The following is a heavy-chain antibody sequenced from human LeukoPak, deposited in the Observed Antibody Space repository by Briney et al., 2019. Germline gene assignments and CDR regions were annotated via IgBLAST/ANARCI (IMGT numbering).Heavy chain of an antibody. CDR3: ATFRFLGT. CDR1: GFTFSSYW. J-gene: IGHJ3*01. V-gene: IGHV3-7*03. Sequence: PGGSLRLSCAASGFTFSSYWMTWVRQGPGKGLEWVANTKPGGNEKYYVDSVKGRFTISRDNAKNSLYLQMNSLRAEDTAVYYCATFRFLGTWGQGTMVTVSP. CDR2: TKPGGNEK. D-gene: IGHD3-3*01.